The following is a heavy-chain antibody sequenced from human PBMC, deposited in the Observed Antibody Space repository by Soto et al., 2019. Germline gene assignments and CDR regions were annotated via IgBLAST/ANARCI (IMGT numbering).Heavy chain of an antibody. CDR2: INPNSGGT. V-gene: IGHV1-2*02. CDR1: GYTFTGYY. CDR3: ARHGSGWYGIDY. J-gene: IGHJ4*02. Sequence: ASVKVSCKASGYTFTGYYMHWVRQAPGQGLEWMGWINPNSGGTNYAQKFQGRVTMTRDTSISTAYMELSSLRSEDTAVYYCARHGSGWYGIDYWGQGTLVTAPS. D-gene: IGHD6-19*01.